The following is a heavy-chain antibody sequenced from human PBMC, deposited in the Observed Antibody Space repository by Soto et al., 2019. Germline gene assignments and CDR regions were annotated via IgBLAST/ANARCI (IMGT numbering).Heavy chain of an antibody. CDR3: AKRCSGSSSMGRLDY. D-gene: IGHD6-6*01. CDR2: LSGDSSDR. CDR1: GFTFRNYA. V-gene: IGHV3-23*01. J-gene: IGHJ4*02. Sequence: LRLSCAASGFTFRNYAMGWVRQAPGKGLEWVSSLSGDSSDRYYAASVLGRFTLSRDYSKNTLFLQMNSLRVEDTAVYYCAKRCSGSSSMGRLDYWGQGTLVTVSS.